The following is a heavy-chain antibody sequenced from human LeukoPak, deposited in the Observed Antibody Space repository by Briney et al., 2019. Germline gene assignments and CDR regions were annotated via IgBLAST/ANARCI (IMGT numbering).Heavy chain of an antibody. CDR1: GFAFSSNY. CDR3: TREVASEVTPTDWYFDL. V-gene: IGHV3-66*01. Sequence: GGSLRLSCEASGFAFSSNYMSWVRQAPGKGLEWVSTFYSGVRTFYSDAVKGRFTIDRDPSKNSLFLQMKSLRAEDTAVYFCTREVASEVTPTDWYFDLWGRGTLVTVSS. CDR2: FYSGVRT. J-gene: IGHJ2*01. D-gene: IGHD4-23*01.